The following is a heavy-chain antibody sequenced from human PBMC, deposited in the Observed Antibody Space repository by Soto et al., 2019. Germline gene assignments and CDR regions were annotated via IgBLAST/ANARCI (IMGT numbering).Heavy chain of an antibody. J-gene: IGHJ6*02. D-gene: IGHD3-10*01. V-gene: IGHV3-30*18. Sequence: SLRLSCAASGFTFSSYGMHWVRQAPGKGLEWVAVISYDGSNKYYADSVKGRFTISRDNSKNTLYLQMNSLRAEDTAVYYCAKDHGSDLWFGELFNYYYGMDVWGQGTTVTVSS. CDR3: AKDHGSDLWFGELFNYYYGMDV. CDR2: ISYDGSNK. CDR1: GFTFSSYG.